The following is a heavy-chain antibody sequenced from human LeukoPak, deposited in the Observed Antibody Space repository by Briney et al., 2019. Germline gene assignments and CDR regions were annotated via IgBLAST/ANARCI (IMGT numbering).Heavy chain of an antibody. J-gene: IGHJ4*02. V-gene: IGHV1-2*05. CDR2: INPNSGGT. D-gene: IGHD2-21*01. CDR3: ARDAYCGEYDSGCVSYYFDY. CDR1: GYTFTGYY. Sequence: SVKVSYKASGYTFTGYYMHWVRQAPGHGLEGMGRINPNSGGTNYAQKFQGRVTMTRDTSISAAYMEPSGLRSDDTGVDYCARDAYCGEYDSGCVSYYFDYWGQGTLVTVSS.